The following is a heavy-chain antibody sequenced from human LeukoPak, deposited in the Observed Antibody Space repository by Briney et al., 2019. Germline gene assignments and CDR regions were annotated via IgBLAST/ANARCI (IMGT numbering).Heavy chain of an antibody. D-gene: IGHD1-26*01. J-gene: IGHJ4*02. CDR2: ISASGTVT. Sequence: GGSLRLSCAASGFSFSSYEMNWVRQAPGKGLEWISYISASGTVTHYADSVEGRFTISRDNAKNSLYLQMNSLRAEDTAVYYCASSGSYYVLDYWGQGTLVTVSS. CDR1: GFSFSSYE. CDR3: ASSGSYYVLDY. V-gene: IGHV3-48*03.